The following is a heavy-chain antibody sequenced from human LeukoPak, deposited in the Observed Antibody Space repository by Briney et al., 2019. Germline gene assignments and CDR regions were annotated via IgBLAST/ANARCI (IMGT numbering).Heavy chain of an antibody. CDR2: ITVYNGNT. CDR3: ASAVAAGDYYNSGMEA. D-gene: IGHD6-13*01. CDR1: GYTFTRYV. Sequence: APLKLSCSASGYTFTRYVISRVRQSPGPGLGWMGWITVYNGNTNYAQKIQGRVTTTTDPSTSTAYMEMRSLRSDDTAVYYCASAVAAGDYYNSGMEAWGQGTTVTVSS. J-gene: IGHJ6*02. V-gene: IGHV1-18*01.